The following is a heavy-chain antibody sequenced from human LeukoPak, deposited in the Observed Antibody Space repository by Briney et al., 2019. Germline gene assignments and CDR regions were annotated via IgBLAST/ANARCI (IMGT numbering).Heavy chain of an antibody. J-gene: IGHJ3*02. Sequence: GGSLRLSCAASGFTFSSYAMSWVRQAPGKGLEWVSAISGSGGSTYYADSVKGRFAISRDNSKTTLYLQMNSLRAEDTAVYYCAKDERQLDAFDIWGQGAMVTVSS. CDR3: AKDERQLDAFDI. V-gene: IGHV3-23*01. CDR2: ISGSGGST. CDR1: GFTFSSYA. D-gene: IGHD6-13*01.